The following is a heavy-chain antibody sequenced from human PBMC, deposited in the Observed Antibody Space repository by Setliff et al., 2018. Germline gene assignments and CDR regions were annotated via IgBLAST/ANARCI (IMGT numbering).Heavy chain of an antibody. D-gene: IGHD3-16*02. J-gene: IGHJ4*02. V-gene: IGHV4-39*07. Sequence: PSETLSLTCSVSGGSISSGSYYWGWIRQSPGKGLEWIGSMYYSGSTYYNPSLKGRVTLSVDTTKNQFSLKLTSMTAADTAVYYCRLWSHSYHNDYWGQGILVTVSS. CDR1: GGSISSGSYY. CDR3: RLWSHSYHNDY. CDR2: MYYSGST.